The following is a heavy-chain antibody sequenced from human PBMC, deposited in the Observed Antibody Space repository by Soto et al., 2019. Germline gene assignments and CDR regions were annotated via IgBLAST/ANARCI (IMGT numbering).Heavy chain of an antibody. D-gene: IGHD1-26*01. CDR3: AKSQSGSSLAAFDX. Sequence: GGSLRLSCAASGFNFSSDVMNWVRQTPGKGLEWVASIFCSGITTYYEDSVKGRFTISRDNSKKTLHLQLNSLRAEDTALYYCAKSQSGSSLAAFDXWGQGSLVTVS. CDR1: GFNFSSDV. J-gene: IGHJ3*01. V-gene: IGHV3-23*01. CDR2: IFCSGITT.